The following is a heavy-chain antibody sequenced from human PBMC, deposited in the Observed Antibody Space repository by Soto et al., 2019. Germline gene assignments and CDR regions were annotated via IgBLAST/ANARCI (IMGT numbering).Heavy chain of an antibody. Sequence: GSLRLSCAASGFTFRSYAMNWVRQAPGKGLEWVSGISGGGGSTYYADSVKGRFTISRDSSKNTLYLQMNSLRAEDTAVYYCAKRTTVTTFFYCYGMDVWGQGTTVTVSS. CDR2: ISGGGGST. V-gene: IGHV3-23*01. J-gene: IGHJ6*02. CDR1: GFTFRSYA. D-gene: IGHD4-17*01. CDR3: AKRTTVTTFFYCYGMDV.